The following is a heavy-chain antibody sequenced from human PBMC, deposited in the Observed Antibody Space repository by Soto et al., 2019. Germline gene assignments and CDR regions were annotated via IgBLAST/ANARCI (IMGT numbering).Heavy chain of an antibody. CDR2: ISGSGGST. D-gene: IGHD3-22*01. Sequence: PGGSLRLSCAASGFTFSSYAMSWVRQAPGKGLEWVSAISGSGGSTYYADAVKGGFTISRDNSKNTLYLQMNSLRAEDTAVYYCAKDRLYDSSGYYYPTAYYYYGMDVWGQGATVTVSS. CDR1: GFTFSSYA. J-gene: IGHJ6*02. V-gene: IGHV3-23*01. CDR3: AKDRLYDSSGYYYPTAYYYYGMDV.